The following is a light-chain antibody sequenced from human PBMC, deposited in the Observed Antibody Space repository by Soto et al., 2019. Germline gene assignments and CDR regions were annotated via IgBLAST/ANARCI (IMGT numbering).Light chain of an antibody. CDR2: GAS. CDR3: QQYGISPWT. V-gene: IGKV3-20*01. Sequence: KQSPGTLSLYPGERATLSCRASQSVSSSYLAWYQQKPGQAPRLLIYGASSRATGIPDRFSGSGSRTDFTLTISRLEPEDFAVYYCQQYGISPWTFGQGTKVDIK. J-gene: IGKJ1*01. CDR1: QSVSSSY.